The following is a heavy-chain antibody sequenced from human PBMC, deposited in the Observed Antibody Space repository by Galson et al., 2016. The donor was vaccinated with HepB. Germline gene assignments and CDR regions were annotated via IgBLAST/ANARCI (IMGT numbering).Heavy chain of an antibody. CDR2: ISPSNGNT. CDR1: GYTFTAYG. V-gene: IGHV1-18*01. Sequence: QSGAEVKKPGESLRISCKASGYTFTAYGITWLRQAPGQRLEWMGWISPSNGNTKYAQKVQGRVTMTTDTSASTAYMELRSLRSDDTAIYYCARDLLTTSATGGANWFDAWGQGTLVAVSS. CDR3: ARDLLTTSATGGANWFDA. D-gene: IGHD1-1*01. J-gene: IGHJ5*02.